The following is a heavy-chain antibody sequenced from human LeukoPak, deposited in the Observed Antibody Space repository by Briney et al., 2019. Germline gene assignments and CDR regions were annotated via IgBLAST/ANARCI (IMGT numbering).Heavy chain of an antibody. CDR1: GFTFSSYG. V-gene: IGHV3-33*01. CDR3: AREKQWLGVYNWFDP. D-gene: IGHD6-19*01. CDR2: IWYDGSNN. J-gene: IGHJ5*02. Sequence: GGSLRLSCAASGFTFSSYGMHWVRQAPGKGLEWGAAIWYDGSNNYYADSVKGRFTISRDNSKTTLYLQMNSLRAEDTAVYYCAREKQWLGVYNWFDPWGQGTLVTVSS.